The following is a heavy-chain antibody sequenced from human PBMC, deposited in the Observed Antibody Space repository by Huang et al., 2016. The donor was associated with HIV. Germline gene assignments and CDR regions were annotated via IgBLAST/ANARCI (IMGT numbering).Heavy chain of an antibody. CDR2: IGAGGSPR. V-gene: IGHV3-48*01. CDR3: ARVAYSYGMH. CDR1: GFPFTKYS. Sequence: VESGGGLVQPGGSLRLSCAASGFPFTKYSMNWVRQAAGKGLEWVAYIGAGGSPRYYADSVKGRFTISRDNGKKLTSLEMNSLRAEDTAVYFCARVAYSYGMHWGQGTLVTVSS. D-gene: IGHD5-18*01. J-gene: IGHJ4*02.